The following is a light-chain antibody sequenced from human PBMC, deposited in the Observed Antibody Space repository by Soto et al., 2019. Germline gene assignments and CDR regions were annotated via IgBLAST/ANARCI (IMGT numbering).Light chain of an antibody. Sequence: ETVMTQSPATLSVSPGERATLSCRASRSVSSNLAWYPQKPGQAPRLLMYGASNRATGIPARFSGSGSGTEFTLTITSLQSADFAVYSGKHDTGWPYSFGQGTKLEIK. CDR2: GAS. J-gene: IGKJ2*03. CDR1: RSVSSN. V-gene: IGKV3-15*01. CDR3: KHDTGWPYS.